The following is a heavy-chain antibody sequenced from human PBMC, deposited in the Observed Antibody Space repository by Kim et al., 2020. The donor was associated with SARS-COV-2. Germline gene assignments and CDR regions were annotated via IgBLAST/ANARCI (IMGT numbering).Heavy chain of an antibody. CDR3: ASTPSIAAAGGELYWDY. CDR1: GGTFSSYA. J-gene: IGHJ4*02. CDR2: IIPIFGTA. D-gene: IGHD6-13*01. Sequence: SVKVSCKASGGTFSSYAISWVRQAPGQGLEWMGGIIPIFGTANYAQKFQGRVTITADESTSTAYMGLSSLRSEDTAVYYCASTPSIAAAGGELYWDYWGQGTLVTVSS. V-gene: IGHV1-69*13.